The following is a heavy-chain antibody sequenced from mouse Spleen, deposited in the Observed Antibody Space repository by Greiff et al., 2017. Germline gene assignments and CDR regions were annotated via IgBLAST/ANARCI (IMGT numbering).Heavy chain of an antibody. V-gene: IGHV3-1*01. CDR3: ARGAYYGGGYYFDY. Sequence: EVKLQESGPGMVKPSQSLSLTCTVTGYSITSGYDWHWIRHFPGNKLEWMGYISYSGSTNYNPSLKSRISITHDTSKNHFFLKLNSVTTEDTATYYCARGAYYGGGYYFDYWGQGTTLTVSS. D-gene: IGHD1-1*01. J-gene: IGHJ2*01. CDR2: ISYSGST. CDR1: GYSITSGYD.